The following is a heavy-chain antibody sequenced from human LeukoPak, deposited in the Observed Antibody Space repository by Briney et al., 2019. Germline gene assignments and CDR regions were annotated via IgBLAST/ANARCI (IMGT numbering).Heavy chain of an antibody. CDR3: AKDPYRVVVATGNYLDP. CDR2: LSGSGGST. V-gene: IGHV3-23*01. Sequence: PGGSLRLSCAASGFIFNKHAMSWVRQAPGKGLEWVSGLSGSGGSTDYADSVKGRFTVSRDNSKNTLFLQMNNLRVEDTAVYYCAKDPYRVVVATGNYLDPWGQGTLVTVSS. D-gene: IGHD2-15*01. CDR1: GFIFNKHA. J-gene: IGHJ5*02.